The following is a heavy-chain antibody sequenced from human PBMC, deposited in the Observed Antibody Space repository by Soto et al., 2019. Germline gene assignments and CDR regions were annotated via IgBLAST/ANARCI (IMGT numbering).Heavy chain of an antibody. V-gene: IGHV1-58*01. CDR1: GFTFSSSS. J-gene: IGHJ6*02. CDR3: AADSSSPRRSYYYYGMDV. D-gene: IGHD6-6*01. Sequence: SVKVSCKASGFTFSSSSVQWVRQARGQRLEWIGWIVVGSGNTNYAQKFQERVTITRDMSTSTAYMELSSLRSEDTAVYYCAADSSSPRRSYYYYGMDVWGQGTTVTVSS. CDR2: IVVGSGNT.